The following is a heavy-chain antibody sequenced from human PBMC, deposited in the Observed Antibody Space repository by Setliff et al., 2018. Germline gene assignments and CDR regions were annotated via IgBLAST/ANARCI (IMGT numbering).Heavy chain of an antibody. J-gene: IGHJ6*03. CDR1: GYTFANFG. Sequence: ASVKVSCKASGYTFANFGVNWVRQAPGQRLEWMGWINPGNGNTKYSQKFQGRVTITRDTSASTAYMELSSLRSEDTAVYYCARDKGYDSSGYYFYYYYYMDVWGKGTTVTVSS. CDR2: INPGNGNT. V-gene: IGHV1-3*01. CDR3: ARDKGYDSSGYYFYYYYYMDV. D-gene: IGHD3-22*01.